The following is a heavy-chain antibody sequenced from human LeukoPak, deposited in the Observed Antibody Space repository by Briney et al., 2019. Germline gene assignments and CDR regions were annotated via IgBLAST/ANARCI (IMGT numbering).Heavy chain of an antibody. D-gene: IGHD3-10*01. CDR2: ISSSSSYI. J-gene: IGHJ5*02. Sequence: GGSLRLSCAASGFTFSSYSMNWVRQAPGKGLEWVSSISSSSSYIYYADSVKGRFTISRDNAKNSLYLQMNSLRAADTAVYYCARGKYYYGSGVENWFDPWGQGTLVTVSS. V-gene: IGHV3-21*04. CDR1: GFTFSSYS. CDR3: ARGKYYYGSGVENWFDP.